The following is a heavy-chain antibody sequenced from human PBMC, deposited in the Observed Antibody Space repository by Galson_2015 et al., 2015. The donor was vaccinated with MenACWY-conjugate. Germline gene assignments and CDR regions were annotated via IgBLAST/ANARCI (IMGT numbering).Heavy chain of an antibody. D-gene: IGHD2-2*01. V-gene: IGHV3-48*04. CDR3: AREYCSSITCLFDY. J-gene: IGHJ4*02. CDR1: GFTFNNYS. Sequence: SLRLSCAASGFTFNNYSMNWVRQAPGKGLEWVSYISSSSTTIHYADSVKGRFTISRDNAKNSLYLQMNSLRPEDTAVYYCAREYCSSITCLFDYWGQGALVTVSS. CDR2: ISSSSTTI.